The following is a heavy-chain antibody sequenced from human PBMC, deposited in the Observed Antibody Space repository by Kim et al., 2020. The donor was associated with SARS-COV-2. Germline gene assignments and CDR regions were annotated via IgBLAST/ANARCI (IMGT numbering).Heavy chain of an antibody. V-gene: IGHV3-66*01. D-gene: IGHD6-13*01. CDR3: ARVVYSSSWYTDY. J-gene: IGHJ4*02. Sequence: YADSVKGRFTISRDNSKNTLYLQMNSRRAEDTAVYYCARVVYSSSWYTDYWGQGTLVTVSS.